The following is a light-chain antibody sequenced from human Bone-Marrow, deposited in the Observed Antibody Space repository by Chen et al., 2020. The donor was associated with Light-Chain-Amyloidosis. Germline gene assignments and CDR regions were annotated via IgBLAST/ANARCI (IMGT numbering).Light chain of an antibody. J-gene: IGKJ4*02. CDR2: LAS. CDR1: HHIENY. V-gene: IGKV1-39*01. CDR3: QQSYSLPLT. Sequence: DIRMTQSPSSLSASVGDKITISCRTSHHIENYLNWYQQKPGTAPKLLIFLASRLQSGVPSRFSGRGSGTSFTLTIDNLQPEDFATYDCQQSYSLPLTFGGGTKV.